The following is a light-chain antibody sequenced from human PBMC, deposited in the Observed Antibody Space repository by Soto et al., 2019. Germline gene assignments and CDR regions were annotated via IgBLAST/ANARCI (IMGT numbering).Light chain of an antibody. CDR2: DAL. CDR3: QQRTNWPPT. V-gene: IGKV3-11*01. J-gene: IGKJ1*01. CDR1: QSVDRN. Sequence: EIVLTQSPGILSLSPGERATLSCRASQSVDRNLAWYQQKPGQAPRLLIYDALNRATGIPARFSGSGSGTAFTLTISSLDPEDFAVYFCQQRTNWPPTFGQGTKVEIK.